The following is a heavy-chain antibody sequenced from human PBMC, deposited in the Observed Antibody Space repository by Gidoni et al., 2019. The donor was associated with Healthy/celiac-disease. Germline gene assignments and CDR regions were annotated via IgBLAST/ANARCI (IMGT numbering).Heavy chain of an antibody. V-gene: IGHV3-13*05. Sequence: EVQLVESGGGLVQPGGSLRLSCAASGFTFSSYDMHWVRQATGKGLEWVSAIGTAGDPYYPGSVKGRFTISRENAKNSLYLQMNSLGAGDTAVYYCARGDSSWYGEGAFDIWGQGTMVTVSS. J-gene: IGHJ3*02. CDR1: GFTFSSYD. D-gene: IGHD6-13*01. CDR2: IGTAGDP. CDR3: ARGDSSWYGEGAFDI.